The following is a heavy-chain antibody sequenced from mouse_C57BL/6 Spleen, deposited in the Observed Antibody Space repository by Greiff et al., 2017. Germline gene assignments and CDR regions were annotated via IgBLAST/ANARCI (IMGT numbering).Heavy chain of an antibody. J-gene: IGHJ3*01. V-gene: IGHV1-61*01. Sequence: QVQLQQPGAELVRPGSSVKLSCKASGYTFTSDWLDWVKLRPGQGLEWIGNIYPSDSETHYNQQFKAKATLTVDKSSSTAYMQLSSLASEDSAVYYCARRDYDYDWFAYWGQGTLVTVSA. CDR3: ARRDYDYDWFAY. CDR1: GYTFTSDW. D-gene: IGHD2-4*01. CDR2: IYPSDSET.